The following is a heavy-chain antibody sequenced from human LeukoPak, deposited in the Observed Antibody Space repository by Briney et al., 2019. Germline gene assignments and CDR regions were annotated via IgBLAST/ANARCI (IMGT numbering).Heavy chain of an antibody. J-gene: IGHJ5*02. V-gene: IGHV6-1*01. Sequence: SQTLSLTCAISGDSVSRNSAAWNWITQSPSRGLDWLGRTYYRSKWYNDYAVSVESRITINPDTTKNQFSLQLNSVTPEDTAVYYCASSGITGTIGTLDPWGQGTLVTVSS. CDR1: GDSVSRNSAA. CDR2: TYYRSKWYN. D-gene: IGHD1-7*01. CDR3: ASSGITGTIGTLDP.